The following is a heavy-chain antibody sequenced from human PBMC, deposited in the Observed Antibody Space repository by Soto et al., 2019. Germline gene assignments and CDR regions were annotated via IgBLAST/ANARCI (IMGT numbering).Heavy chain of an antibody. J-gene: IGHJ6*02. CDR3: ARDTGPNGYNYSYFGMGV. D-gene: IGHD5-18*01. CDR2: ISYDGSDK. V-gene: IGHV3-30-3*01. CDR1: GFTFSNYA. Sequence: PGGSLRLSCAASGFTFSNYAMHWVRQAPGKGLEWVAVISYDGSDKYNANSVKGRFTISRDNSKNTLYLQMNSLRAEDTAVYYCARDTGPNGYNYSYFGMGVWGQGTTVTVSS.